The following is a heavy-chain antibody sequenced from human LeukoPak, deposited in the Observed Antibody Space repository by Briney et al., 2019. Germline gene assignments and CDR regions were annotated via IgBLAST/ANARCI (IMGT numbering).Heavy chain of an antibody. Sequence: GGSLRLSCAASGFTFSRYWMSWVRQAPGKGLEWVANIKEDGTVKYYVESVKGRFTISRDNAKNSLYLQMNSLRAEDTAVYYCAASITMLDYWGQGTLVTVSS. CDR2: IKEDGTVK. CDR1: GFTFSRYW. V-gene: IGHV3-7*02. CDR3: AASITMLDY. J-gene: IGHJ4*02. D-gene: IGHD3-10*02.